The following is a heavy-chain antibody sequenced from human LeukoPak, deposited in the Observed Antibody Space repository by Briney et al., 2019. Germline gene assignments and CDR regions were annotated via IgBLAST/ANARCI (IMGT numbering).Heavy chain of an antibody. D-gene: IGHD7-27*01. CDR1: GGSIGSFY. CDR3: ARAPGALDY. J-gene: IGHJ4*02. V-gene: IGHV4-59*01. CDR2: IDNTGST. Sequence: PSETLSLTCTVSGGSIGSFYWYWIRQPPGKGLEWIGYIDNTGSTSYNPSRKSRVIMSVDTSKNRFSLKLTSVTVADTAMYYCARAPGALDYWGRGTLVTVSS.